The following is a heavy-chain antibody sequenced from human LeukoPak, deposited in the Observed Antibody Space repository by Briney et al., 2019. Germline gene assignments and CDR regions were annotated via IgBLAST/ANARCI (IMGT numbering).Heavy chain of an antibody. CDR3: ARADCSSSTCYLRRSWFDP. Sequence: KAGGSLRLFCAASGFTLSNYDMNWVRQAPGKGLEWVSSISTSSRYIYYKDSVRGRFTISRDDAKNSLYLEMNSLRAEDTAVYYCARADCSSSTCYLRRSWFDPWGQGTLVTVSS. V-gene: IGHV3-21*01. CDR2: ISTSSRYI. CDR1: GFTLSNYD. J-gene: IGHJ5*02. D-gene: IGHD2-2*01.